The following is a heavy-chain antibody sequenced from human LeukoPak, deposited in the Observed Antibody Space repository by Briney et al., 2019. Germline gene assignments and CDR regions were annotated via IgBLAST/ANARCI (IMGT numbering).Heavy chain of an antibody. J-gene: IGHJ6*03. D-gene: IGHD3-10*01. Sequence: GRSLRLSCAASGFTFSSYWMHWVRQAPGKGLVWVSRINSDGSSTSYADSVKGRFTISRDNAKNTLYLQMNSLRAEDTAVYYCARLGLGHYYYYMDVWGKGTTVTVSS. CDR1: GFTFSSYW. CDR3: ARLGLGHYYYYMDV. V-gene: IGHV3-74*01. CDR2: INSDGSST.